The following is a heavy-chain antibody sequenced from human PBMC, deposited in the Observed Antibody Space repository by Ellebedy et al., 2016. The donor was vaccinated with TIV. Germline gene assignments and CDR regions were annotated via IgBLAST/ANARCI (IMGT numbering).Heavy chain of an antibody. CDR1: GFTFSSNA. J-gene: IGHJ4*02. Sequence: GGSLRLSCAASGFTFSSNAMSWVRQAPGKGLEWVSHISGSGGGGSTQYADSVKGRFTISRDNLKNTLYLQMNSLRAEDTARYYCASDIVVVVAATFDYWGQGTLVTVSS. CDR2: ISGSGGGGST. V-gene: IGHV3-23*01. D-gene: IGHD2-15*01. CDR3: ASDIVVVVAATFDY.